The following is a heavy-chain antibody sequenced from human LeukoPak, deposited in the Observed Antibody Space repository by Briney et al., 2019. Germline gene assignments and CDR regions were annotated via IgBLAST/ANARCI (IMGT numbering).Heavy chain of an antibody. CDR2: ISRSSNTI. J-gene: IGHJ6*03. CDR3: ARDPSDSTSRPNYMDV. D-gene: IGHD6-13*01. V-gene: IGHV3-48*04. Sequence: PGGSLRLSCAASGFTFSSYNMNWVRQAPGKGLEWVSYISRSSNTIYYTDSAKGRFTISRDDAKNSLYLQINSLRAEDTAVYYCARDPSDSTSRPNYMDVWGKGTTVTVSS. CDR1: GFTFSSYN.